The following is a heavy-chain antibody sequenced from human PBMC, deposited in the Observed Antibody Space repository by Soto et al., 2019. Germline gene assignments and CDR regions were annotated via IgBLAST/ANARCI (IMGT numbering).Heavy chain of an antibody. CDR2: INPSGGST. V-gene: IGHV1-46*01. D-gene: IGHD3-3*01. CDR3: ARPTRIDFWSGYYKDYYYYGMDV. CDR1: GYTFTSYY. J-gene: IGHJ6*02. Sequence: GASVKVSCKASGYTFTSYYMHWVRQAPGQGLEWMGIINPSGGSTSYAQKFQGRVTMTRDTSTSTVYMELSSLRSEDTAVYYCARPTRIDFWSGYYKDYYYYGMDVWGQGTTVTVSS.